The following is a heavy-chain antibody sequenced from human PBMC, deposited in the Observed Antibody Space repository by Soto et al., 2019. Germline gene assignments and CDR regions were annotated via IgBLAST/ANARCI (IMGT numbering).Heavy chain of an antibody. J-gene: IGHJ6*02. CDR2: IYHSGST. Sequence: SETLSLTCAVSGGSISSGGYSWSWIRQPPGKGLEWIGYIYHSGSTYYNPSLKSRVTISVDRSKNQFSLKLSSVTAEDTAVYYCVRENYYYGMDVWGQGTTVTVSS. CDR3: VRENYYYGMDV. V-gene: IGHV4-30-2*01. CDR1: GGSISSGGYS.